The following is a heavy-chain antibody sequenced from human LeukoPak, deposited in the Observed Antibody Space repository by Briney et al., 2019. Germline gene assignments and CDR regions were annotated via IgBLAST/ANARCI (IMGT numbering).Heavy chain of an antibody. Sequence: GGSLRLSCAASGFTFSSYWMSWVRQAPGKGLEWVANIKQDGSEKYYVDSVKGRFTISRDNAKNSLYLQMNSLRAEDTAVYYCARSYSSSWYYYYYMDVWGKGTTVTVSS. CDR3: ARSYSSSWYYYYYMDV. J-gene: IGHJ6*03. V-gene: IGHV3-7*01. D-gene: IGHD6-13*01. CDR1: GFTFSSYW. CDR2: IKQDGSEK.